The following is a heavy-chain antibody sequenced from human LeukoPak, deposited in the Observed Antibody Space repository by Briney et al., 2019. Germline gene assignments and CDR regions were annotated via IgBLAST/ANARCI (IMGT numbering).Heavy chain of an antibody. Sequence: PGGSLRLSCAASGFTFSRYWMNWVRQAPGKGLEWVSGISPGGGPTYYADSVRGRFSISRDDLKDTLYLQMKNLRAEDTAVYYCAKDGAWLRFDDWGQGILVTVSS. J-gene: IGHJ4*02. CDR1: GFTFSRYW. CDR2: ISPGGGPT. D-gene: IGHD5-12*01. CDR3: AKDGAWLRFDD. V-gene: IGHV3-23*01.